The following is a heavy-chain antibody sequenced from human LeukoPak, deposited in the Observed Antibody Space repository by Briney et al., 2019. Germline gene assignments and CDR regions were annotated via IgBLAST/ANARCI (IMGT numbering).Heavy chain of an antibody. D-gene: IGHD1-26*01. J-gene: IGHJ4*02. V-gene: IGHV3-72*01. CDR1: GFTFSSYS. CDR2: TRNKAHSYTT. Sequence: PGGSLRLSCAASGFTFSSYSMNWVRQAPGKGLEWVGRTRNKAHSYTTEYAASVKGRFTISRDDSENSLYLQMNSLKTEDTAIYYCARSRGSYPFDYWGQGTLVTVSS. CDR3: ARSRGSYPFDY.